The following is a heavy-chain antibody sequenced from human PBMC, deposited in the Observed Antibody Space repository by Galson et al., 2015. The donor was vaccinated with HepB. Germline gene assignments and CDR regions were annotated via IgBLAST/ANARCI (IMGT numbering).Heavy chain of an antibody. Sequence: SLRLSCAASGFTFSSYSMYWVRQAPGKGLEWVSSISSSSSYIYYADSVKGRFTISRDNAKNSLYLQMNSLRAEDTAVYYCARVALLRFLDVWGQGTPVTVSS. CDR2: ISSSSSYI. CDR3: ARVALLRFLDV. V-gene: IGHV3-21*01. J-gene: IGHJ6*02. CDR1: GFTFSSYS. D-gene: IGHD3-3*01.